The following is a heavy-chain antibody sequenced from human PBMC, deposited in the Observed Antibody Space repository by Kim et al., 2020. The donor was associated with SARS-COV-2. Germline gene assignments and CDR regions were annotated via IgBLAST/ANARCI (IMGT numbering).Heavy chain of an antibody. Sequence: DGRTTNYADSVKGRFNITRDNAKNTVYLQLNSLRVDDTAVYYCVRGMPSYWGQGALVTVSS. D-gene: IGHD2-2*01. J-gene: IGHJ4*02. CDR2: DGRTT. V-gene: IGHV3-74*01. CDR3: VRGMPSY.